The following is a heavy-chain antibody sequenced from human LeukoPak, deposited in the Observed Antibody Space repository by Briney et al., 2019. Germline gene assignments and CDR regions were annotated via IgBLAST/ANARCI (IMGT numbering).Heavy chain of an antibody. D-gene: IGHD2-21*01. J-gene: IGHJ5*02. CDR3: AREGTDWDNWFDP. Sequence: PSETLSFTCTVSGGSISSYYWSWIRQPPGKGLEWIGYIYYTGSTNYNPSLKSRVPISVDTSKNQFSLKLNSVTAADTAVYFCAREGTDWDNWFDPWGQGTLVTVSS. CDR1: GGSISSYY. V-gene: IGHV4-59*01. CDR2: IYYTGST.